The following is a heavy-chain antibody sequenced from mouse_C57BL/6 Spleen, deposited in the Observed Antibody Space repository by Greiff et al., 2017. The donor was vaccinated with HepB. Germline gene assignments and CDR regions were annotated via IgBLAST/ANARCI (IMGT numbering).Heavy chain of an antibody. CDR2: IYPGSGST. CDR1: GYTFTSYW. Sequence: QVQLQQSGAELVKPGASVKMSCKASGYTFTSYWITWVKQRPGQGLEWIGDIYPGSGSTNYNEKFKSKATLTVDTSSSTAYMQLSSLTSEDSAVYYCARWYYGYDVGYAMDYWGQGTSVTVSS. J-gene: IGHJ4*01. D-gene: IGHD2-2*01. CDR3: ARWYYGYDVGYAMDY. V-gene: IGHV1-55*01.